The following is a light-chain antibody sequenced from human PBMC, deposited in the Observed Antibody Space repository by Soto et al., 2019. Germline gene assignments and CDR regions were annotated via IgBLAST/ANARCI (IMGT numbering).Light chain of an antibody. J-gene: IGKJ5*01. Sequence: EIQMTQSPSSLSASVGDRVTITCQASQDISNYLNWYQQKPGKAPKLLIYDASNLETGVPSRFSGSGSGTDFTFTISSLQPEDIATYYCQQYDNLPRTFGGGTRLEIK. CDR2: DAS. CDR3: QQYDNLPRT. CDR1: QDISNY. V-gene: IGKV1-33*01.